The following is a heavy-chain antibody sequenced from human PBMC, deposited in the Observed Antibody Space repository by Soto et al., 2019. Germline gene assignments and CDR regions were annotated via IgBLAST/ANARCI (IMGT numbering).Heavy chain of an antibody. CDR1: GGSVSSGSYY. Sequence: PSETLSLTCTVSGGSVSSGSYYWSWIRQPPGKGLEWIGYIYYSGSTNYNPSLKSRVTISVDTSKNQFSLKLSSVTAADTAVYYCASMSGSYYGYYYGMDVWGQGTTVTVSS. CDR2: IYYSGST. CDR3: ASMSGSYYGYYYGMDV. J-gene: IGHJ6*02. D-gene: IGHD1-26*01. V-gene: IGHV4-61*01.